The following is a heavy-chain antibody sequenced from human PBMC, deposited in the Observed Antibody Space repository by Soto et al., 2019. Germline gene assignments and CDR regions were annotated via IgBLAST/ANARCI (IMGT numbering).Heavy chain of an antibody. CDR3: AVRFEYYLDV. J-gene: IGHJ4*02. CDR2: IHPGESEM. V-gene: IGHV5-51*01. Sequence: PGESLKISCKGSGYSFTSYWFGGVRQMPGKRLEVMGIIHPGESEMRFSPSFQAKVTTSSDRSISTAYLQWCSLTDPHTAMYYCAVRFEYYLDVWCQGTVVTVSS. CDR1: GYSFTSYW.